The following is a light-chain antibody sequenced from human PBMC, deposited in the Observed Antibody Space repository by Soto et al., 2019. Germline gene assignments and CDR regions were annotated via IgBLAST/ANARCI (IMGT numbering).Light chain of an antibody. CDR1: QSVSSSY. CDR3: QQYGRSPGLFT. V-gene: IGKV3-20*01. Sequence: IVMTQSPATLSLSPGERATLSCRASQSVSSSYLAWYQQKPGQAPRLLIYDASSRATGIPDRFSGSGSGTDFTLTISRLEPEDFAVYYCQQYGRSPGLFTFGPGTKVDIK. CDR2: DAS. J-gene: IGKJ3*01.